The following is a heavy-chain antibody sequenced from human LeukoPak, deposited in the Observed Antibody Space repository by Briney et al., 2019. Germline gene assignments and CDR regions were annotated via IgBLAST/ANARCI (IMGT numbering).Heavy chain of an antibody. D-gene: IGHD2-2*01. Sequence: GGSLRLSCAASGFTFSSYWMSWVRQAPGKGLEWVANIKQDGSEKYYVDSVKGRFTISRDNAKNSLYLQMNSLRAEDTAVYYCAREAHFYCSSTSCPKISPNFDYWGQGTLVTVSS. V-gene: IGHV3-7*01. CDR3: AREAHFYCSSTSCPKISPNFDY. CDR2: IKQDGSEK. J-gene: IGHJ4*02. CDR1: GFTFSSYW.